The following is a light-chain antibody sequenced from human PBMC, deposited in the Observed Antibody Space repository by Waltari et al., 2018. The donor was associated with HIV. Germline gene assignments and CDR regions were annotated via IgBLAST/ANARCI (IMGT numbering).Light chain of an antibody. CDR3: QSYDSSLSAWV. J-gene: IGLJ3*02. CDR2: GNS. CDR1: SSHIRAQYA. Sequence: QSVLTQPPSVSGAPGPRVPISCPGSSSHIRAQYAFPWYQHVPGTAPKVLIYGNSDRPSGVPDRFSGSKSGTSASLVITGLQAEDEANYYCQSYDSSLSAWVFGGGTKLTVL. V-gene: IGLV1-40*01.